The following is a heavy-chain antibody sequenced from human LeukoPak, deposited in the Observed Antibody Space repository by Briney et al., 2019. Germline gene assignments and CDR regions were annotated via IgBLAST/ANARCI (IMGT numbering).Heavy chain of an antibody. CDR1: GGSISSSSYY. CDR2: IYYSGST. V-gene: IGHV4-39*07. J-gene: IGHJ3*02. Sequence: SETLSLTCTVSGGSISSSSYYWGWIRQPPGKGLEWIGSIYYSGSTYYNPSLKSRVTISVDTSKNQSSPKLSSVTAADTAVYYCARASYYYDSSGYYSHAFDIWGQGTMVTVSS. CDR3: ARASYYYDSSGYYSHAFDI. D-gene: IGHD3-22*01.